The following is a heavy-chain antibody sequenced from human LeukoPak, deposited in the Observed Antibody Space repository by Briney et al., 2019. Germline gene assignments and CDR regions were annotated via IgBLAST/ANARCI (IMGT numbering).Heavy chain of an antibody. CDR1: GFTFSDYG. CDR3: VSPYSGDDGVTPDIY. D-gene: IGHD5-12*01. V-gene: IGHV3-30*03. Sequence: PGGSLRLSFAASGFTFSDYGLTWVRQAPGKGLEWVAVIFYDGNTKFYADSVKGRFTISRDNSKNILYLQMNSLRPEDTAVYYCVSPYSGDDGVTPDIYWGQGTLVTVSS. J-gene: IGHJ4*02. CDR2: IFYDGNTK.